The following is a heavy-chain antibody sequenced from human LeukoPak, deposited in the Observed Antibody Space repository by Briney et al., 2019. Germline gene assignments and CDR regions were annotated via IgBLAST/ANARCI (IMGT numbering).Heavy chain of an antibody. Sequence: GGSLRLSCAASGFTLSSYWMHWVRQAPGKGLVWVSRINSDGSSTSYADSVKGRFTISRDNAKNTLYLQMNSLRAEDTAVYYCASRVLDYYDSSGYYYDYWGQGTLVTVSS. V-gene: IGHV3-74*01. CDR3: ASRVLDYYDSSGYYYDY. J-gene: IGHJ4*02. CDR2: INSDGSST. CDR1: GFTLSSYW. D-gene: IGHD3-22*01.